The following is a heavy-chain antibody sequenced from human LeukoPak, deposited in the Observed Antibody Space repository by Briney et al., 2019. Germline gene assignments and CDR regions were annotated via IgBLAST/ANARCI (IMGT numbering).Heavy chain of an antibody. CDR1: GGSISSGSYY. CDR2: IYTSGST. J-gene: IGHJ3*02. V-gene: IGHV4-61*02. CDR3: ARGQRYFDWLLSSFDAFDI. D-gene: IGHD3-9*01. Sequence: PSETLSLTCTVSGGSISSGSYYWSWIRQPAGKGLEWIGRIYTSGSTNYNPSLKSRVTISVDTSKNQFSLKLSSVTAADTAVYYCARGQRYFDWLLSSFDAFDIWGQGTMVTVSS.